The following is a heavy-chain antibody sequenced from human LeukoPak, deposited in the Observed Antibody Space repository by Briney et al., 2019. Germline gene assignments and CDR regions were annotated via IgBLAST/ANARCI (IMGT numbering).Heavy chain of an antibody. V-gene: IGHV3-74*01. CDR3: ARGPNSNWSGLDF. J-gene: IGHJ4*02. CDR1: GFSFSGHW. D-gene: IGHD6-6*01. Sequence: GGSLRLSCTASGFSFSGHWMHWARQLPGKGLVWVSRISPTGSTTSYADSVKGRFTVSRDNAKNTLYLQVNNLRAEDTAIYYCARGPNSNWSGLDFWGQGTLLTVSS. CDR2: ISPTGSTT.